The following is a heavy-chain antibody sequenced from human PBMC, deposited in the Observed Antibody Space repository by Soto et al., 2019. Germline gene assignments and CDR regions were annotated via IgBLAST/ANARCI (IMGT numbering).Heavy chain of an antibody. CDR3: ARAGNKETTVSGKTGYYGMDV. V-gene: IGHV4-61*01. CDR1: GGSVSSGSYY. Sequence: QVQLQESGPGLVKPSETLSLTCTVSGGSVSSGSYYWSWIRQPPGKGLEWIGYIYYSGSTNYNPSLKSRVTISVDTSKNQFSLKLSSVTAADTAVYYCARAGNKETTVSGKTGYYGMDVWGQGTTVTVSS. D-gene: IGHD4-17*01. CDR2: IYYSGST. J-gene: IGHJ6*02.